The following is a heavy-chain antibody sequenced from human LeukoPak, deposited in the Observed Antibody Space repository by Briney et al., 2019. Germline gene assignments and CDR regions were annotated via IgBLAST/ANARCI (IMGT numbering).Heavy chain of an antibody. V-gene: IGHV4-31*03. CDR3: ARGMAVAGRSDYGMDV. CDR2: IYYSGST. J-gene: IGHJ6*02. CDR1: GGSISSGGYY. D-gene: IGHD6-19*01. Sequence: SETLSLTCTVSGGSISSGGYYWSWIRQHPGKGLEWIGYIYYSGSTYYNPSLKSRVTISVDTSKNQFSLKLSSVTAADTAVYYCARGMAVAGRSDYGMDVWGQGTTVTVSS.